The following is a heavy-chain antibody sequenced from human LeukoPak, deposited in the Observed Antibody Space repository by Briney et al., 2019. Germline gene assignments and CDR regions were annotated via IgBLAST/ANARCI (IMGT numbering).Heavy chain of an antibody. V-gene: IGHV4-38-2*01. Sequence: SETLSLTCAVSGYSISSGYYWGWIRQPPGKGLGWIGSIYHSGSTYYNPSLKSRVTISVDTSKNQFSLKLSSVTAADTAVYYCARLVVVPAALAFDYWGQGTLVTVSS. CDR1: GYSISSGYY. CDR3: ARLVVVPAALAFDY. J-gene: IGHJ4*02. CDR2: IYHSGST. D-gene: IGHD2-2*01.